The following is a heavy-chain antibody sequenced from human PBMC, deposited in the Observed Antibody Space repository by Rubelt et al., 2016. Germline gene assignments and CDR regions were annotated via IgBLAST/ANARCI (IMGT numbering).Heavy chain of an antibody. J-gene: IGHJ3*02. CDR3: ARTPGLYDAFDI. CDR2: IYYSGST. D-gene: IGHD2-15*01. Sequence: QLQLQESGPGLVKPSETLSLTCAVSGGSISSSTYYWGWIRQPPGKGLEWIASIYYSGSTYYNPSLKSRVTISVDTSKNQFSLQLNSVTPENTAVYYCARTPGLYDAFDIWGQGTLVTVSS. V-gene: IGHV4-39*01. CDR1: GGSISSSTYY.